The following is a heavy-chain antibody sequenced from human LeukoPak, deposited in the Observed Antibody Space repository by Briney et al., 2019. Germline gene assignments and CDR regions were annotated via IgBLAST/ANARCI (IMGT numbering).Heavy chain of an antibody. V-gene: IGHV1-18*01. Sequence: GASVKVSCKTSGYTFGSYGITWVRQAPGQGLEWVGWISGYNGDTNYAHTVQGRVTMTTDTSTNTPYMEMRSLRSDDTAVYYCARDGAYHDSSGAYYGVGDDYWGQGALVTVSS. D-gene: IGHD3-22*01. CDR3: ARDGAYHDSSGAYYGVGDDY. J-gene: IGHJ4*02. CDR1: GYTFGSYG. CDR2: ISGYNGDT.